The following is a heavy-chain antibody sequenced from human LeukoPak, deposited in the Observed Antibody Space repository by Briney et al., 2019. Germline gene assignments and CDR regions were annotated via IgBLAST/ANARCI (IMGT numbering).Heavy chain of an antibody. Sequence: SVKVSCKVSGGSFSSYSFNWVRQAPGRGLEWMGRIIPILGLPDNAQKFQGRVTITADKPTSTVYLELSSLTSEDTAVYYCAREYSRTGGFNYYFDYWGQGTLVSVSS. J-gene: IGHJ4*02. D-gene: IGHD1-26*01. CDR2: IIPILGLP. CDR1: GGSFSSYS. CDR3: AREYSRTGGFNYYFDY. V-gene: IGHV1-69*04.